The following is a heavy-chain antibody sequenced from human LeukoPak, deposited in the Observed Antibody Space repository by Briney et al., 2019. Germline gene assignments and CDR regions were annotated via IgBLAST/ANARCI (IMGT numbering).Heavy chain of an antibody. D-gene: IGHD6-6*01. CDR1: GFTVTSNH. CDR2: IYTGGTT. CDR3: ARDSSSYYFDY. V-gene: IGHV3-66*01. Sequence: GGSLRLSCAASGFTVTSNHMNWVRQAPGKGLEWVSIIYTGGTTHYADSLKDRFTISRDDSINTLYLQMNSLRAEDTAVYYCARDSSSYYFDYWGQGTLVTVSP. J-gene: IGHJ4*02.